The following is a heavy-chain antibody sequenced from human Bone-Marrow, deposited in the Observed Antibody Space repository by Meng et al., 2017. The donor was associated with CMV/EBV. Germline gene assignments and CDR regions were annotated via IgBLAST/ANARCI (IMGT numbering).Heavy chain of an antibody. CDR1: GYTVTGYY. Sequence: ASVKVSCKASGYTVTGYYMHWVRQAPGQGLEWMGWINPNSGGTNYAQKFQGRVTMTRDTSISTAYMELSRLRSDDTAVYYCARELIGECSGGSCSGYGYWGQGTLVTVSS. D-gene: IGHD2-15*01. CDR3: ARELIGECSGGSCSGYGY. CDR2: INPNSGGT. J-gene: IGHJ4*02. V-gene: IGHV1-2*02.